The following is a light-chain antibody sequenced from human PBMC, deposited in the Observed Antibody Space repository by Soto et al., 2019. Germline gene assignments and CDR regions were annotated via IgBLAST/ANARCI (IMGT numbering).Light chain of an antibody. Sequence: SYELTQPSSVSVSPGQTARITCPGDVLAKKYARWFQQKPGQAPVLVIYKDSERPSGIPERFSGSSSGTTVTLTISGAQVEDEADYYCYSAADNNLVFGGGTKVTVL. V-gene: IGLV3-27*01. CDR2: KDS. CDR3: YSAADNNLV. CDR1: VLAKKY. J-gene: IGLJ2*01.